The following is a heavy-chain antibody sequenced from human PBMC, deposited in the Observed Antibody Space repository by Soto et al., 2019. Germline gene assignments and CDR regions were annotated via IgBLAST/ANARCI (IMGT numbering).Heavy chain of an antibody. CDR3: ARMESFGSLNWFDP. V-gene: IGHV1-8*02. J-gene: IGHJ5*02. CDR2: MNPGSGDT. Sequence: RASVKVSCKASGYTFTNNDVSWVRQATGQGLEWMGWMNPGSGDTGYAQKFQGRVTMTRDISIATAYMELNSLTSEDMAIYYCARMESFGSLNWFDPWGQGTLVTVSS. CDR1: GYTFTNND. D-gene: IGHD5-18*01.